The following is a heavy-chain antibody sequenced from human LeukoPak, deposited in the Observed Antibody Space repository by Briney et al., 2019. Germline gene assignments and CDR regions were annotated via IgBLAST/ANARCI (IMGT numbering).Heavy chain of an antibody. CDR2: ITGSGGST. Sequence: PGGSLRISCAASGFTFSLYAMSWVRQAPGKGLEWVSTITGSGGSTYYADSVRGRFTISRDNSQNTLYLQMISLRAEDTAVYYCAKGGGSSWYYFDYWGQRTLVTLSS. CDR1: GFTFSLYA. D-gene: IGHD6-13*01. J-gene: IGHJ4*02. V-gene: IGHV3-23*01. CDR3: AKGGGSSWYYFDY.